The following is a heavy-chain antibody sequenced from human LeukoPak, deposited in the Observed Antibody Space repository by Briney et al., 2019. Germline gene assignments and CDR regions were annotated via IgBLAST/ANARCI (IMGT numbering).Heavy chain of an antibody. Sequence: SETLSLTCAVYGGSFSGHYWSWIRQPPGEGLEWIGEINHSGSTNYNPSLKSRVTISVDTSKNQFSLKLSSVTAADTAVYYCARGVYYFDYWGQGTLVTVSS. CDR2: INHSGST. CDR1: GGSFSGHY. V-gene: IGHV4-34*01. J-gene: IGHJ4*02. CDR3: ARGVYYFDY.